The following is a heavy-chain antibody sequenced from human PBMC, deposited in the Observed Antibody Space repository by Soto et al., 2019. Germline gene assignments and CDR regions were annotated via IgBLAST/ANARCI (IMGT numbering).Heavy chain of an antibody. D-gene: IGHD3-3*01. CDR3: AKRGETYYDFWSGYYTGCPAGSFDY. CDR1: GFTFSSYA. V-gene: IGHV3-23*01. Sequence: GGSLRLSCAASGFTFSSYAMSWVRQAPGKGLEWVSAISGSGGSTYYADSVKGRFTISRDNSKNTLYLQMNSLRAEDTAVYYCAKRGETYYDFWSGYYTGCPAGSFDYWGQGTLVTVSS. J-gene: IGHJ4*02. CDR2: ISGSGGST.